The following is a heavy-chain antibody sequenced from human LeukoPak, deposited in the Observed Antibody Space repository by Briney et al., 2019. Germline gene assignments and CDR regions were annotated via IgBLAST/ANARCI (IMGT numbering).Heavy chain of an antibody. J-gene: IGHJ5*02. CDR2: IDWDDDE. Sequence: SGPTLVNPTQTLTLTCTFSGFSLTTSGMCVSWIRRPPGKALEWLARIDWDDDEYYSTSLQTRLTISKDTSKNQVVLTMANMDPVDTATYYCARGVNWFDPWGQGTLVTVSS. D-gene: IGHD2-8*01. CDR3: ARGVNWFDP. V-gene: IGHV2-70*11. CDR1: GFSLTTSGMC.